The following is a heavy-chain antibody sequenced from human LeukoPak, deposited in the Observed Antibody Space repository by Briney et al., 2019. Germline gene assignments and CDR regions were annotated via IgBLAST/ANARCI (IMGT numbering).Heavy chain of an antibody. V-gene: IGHV4-39*01. J-gene: IGHJ6*02. CDR3: ASLPVSGQHYYYGMDV. CDR2: IYYSGRT. CDR1: GGSISTISYY. Sequence: SKTLSLTCTVSGGSISTISYYWGWLRQSPGKGLEWIGSIYYSGRTYYDPSLRSRVTISVDTSRNQFTLKLTSVTAADTAVYYCASLPVSGQHYYYGMDVWGQGTMVTVSS. D-gene: IGHD3-3*01.